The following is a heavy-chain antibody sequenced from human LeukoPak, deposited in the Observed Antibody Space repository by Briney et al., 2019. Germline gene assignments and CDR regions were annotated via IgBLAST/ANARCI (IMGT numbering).Heavy chain of an antibody. V-gene: IGHV1-69*05. J-gene: IGHJ4*02. Sequence: APVKVSCKASGGTFSSYAISWVRQAPGQGLEWMGRIIPIFGTANYAQKFQGRVTITTDESTSTAYMELSSLRSEDTAVYYCAEEAGDGYNYKGYFDYWGQGTLVTVSS. D-gene: IGHD5-24*01. CDR1: GGTFSSYA. CDR3: AEEAGDGYNYKGYFDY. CDR2: IIPIFGTA.